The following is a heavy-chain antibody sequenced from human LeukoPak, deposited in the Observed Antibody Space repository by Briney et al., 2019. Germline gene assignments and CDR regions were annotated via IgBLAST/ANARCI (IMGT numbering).Heavy chain of an antibody. CDR2: IYPGDSDT. V-gene: IGHV5-51*01. CDR1: GYSFTSYW. Sequence: GESLKISCKGSGYSFTSYWIGWVRQMPGKGLEWMGIIYPGDSDTRYSPSFQGQVTISADKSISTVYLQWNSLKASDTAMYYCARFVGACSGGSCYSDSWGQGTLVTVSS. D-gene: IGHD2-15*01. J-gene: IGHJ4*02. CDR3: ARFVGACSGGSCYSDS.